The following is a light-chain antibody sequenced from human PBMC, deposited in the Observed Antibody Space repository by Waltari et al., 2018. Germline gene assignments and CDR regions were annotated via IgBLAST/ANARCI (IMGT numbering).Light chain of an antibody. J-gene: IGKJ5*01. CDR3: QQVNSYPRT. CDR1: QDIGTS. Sequence: IQLTQSPSSLSASVGDSVTITCRASQDIGTSLAWFQQKPGRAPALLIYTASTLQSGVPSRFSGSGSGTHFTLTIGSLHPEDFATYFCQQVNSYPRTFGQGTRLEIK. V-gene: IGKV1-9*01. CDR2: TAS.